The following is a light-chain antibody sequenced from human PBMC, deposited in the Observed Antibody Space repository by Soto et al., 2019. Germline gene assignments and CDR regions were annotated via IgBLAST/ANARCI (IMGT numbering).Light chain of an antibody. CDR3: NSYTSSSTWV. J-gene: IGLJ3*02. CDR1: SSDVGGYNY. Sequence: QSALTQPASVSGYPGQSIAISCTGTSSDVGGYNYVSWYQQHPGKAPKLMIYEVSNRPSGISNRFSGSKSGNTASLTISGLQAEDEADYYCNSYTSSSTWVFGGGTKVTVL. CDR2: EVS. V-gene: IGLV2-14*01.